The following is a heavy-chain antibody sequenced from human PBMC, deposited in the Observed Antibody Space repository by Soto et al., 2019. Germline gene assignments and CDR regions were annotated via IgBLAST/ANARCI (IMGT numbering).Heavy chain of an antibody. Sequence: TETLFPICHISRSPITSSRNISGSARQPPGLGLEWIGTIYYNRSTYYSTSLKSRVAISVDTSKNLFSLSLRSVTAADTAMYYCAMTTVTYPDYFYFWGQGALVTVSS. J-gene: IGHJ4*02. CDR3: AMTTVTYPDYFYF. CDR2: IYYNRST. D-gene: IGHD4-17*01. CDR1: RSPITSSRNI. V-gene: IGHV4-39*01.